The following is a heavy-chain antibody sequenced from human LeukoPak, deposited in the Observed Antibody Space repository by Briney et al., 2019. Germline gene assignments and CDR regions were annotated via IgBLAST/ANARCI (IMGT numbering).Heavy chain of an antibody. CDR3: ARDVGWVDSSGYSQNFDY. CDR1: GFTFDDYG. D-gene: IGHD3-22*01. J-gene: IGHJ4*02. V-gene: IGHV3-48*03. CDR2: ISSSGSTI. Sequence: GGSLRLSCAASGFTFDDYGMNWVRQAPGKGLEWVSYISSSGSTIYYADSVKGRFTISRDNAKNSLYLQMNSLRVEDTAVYYCARDVGWVDSSGYSQNFDYWGQGTLVTVSS.